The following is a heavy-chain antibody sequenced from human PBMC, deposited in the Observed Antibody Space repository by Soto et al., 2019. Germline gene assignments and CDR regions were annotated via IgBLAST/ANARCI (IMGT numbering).Heavy chain of an antibody. CDR1: GVSFSNFW. V-gene: IGHV3-7*02. CDR3: GTYCSAGTCSRSGAFDY. CDR2: INLDGSEE. J-gene: IGHJ4*02. Sequence: PGGSLRLSCAASGVSFSNFWMIWVRQPPGKGLEWLANINLDGSEENYADSVKGRFTISRDNAEKSVYLQMSSLRADDTAVYYCGTYCSAGTCSRSGAFDYWGQGTLVTVSS. D-gene: IGHD2-15*01.